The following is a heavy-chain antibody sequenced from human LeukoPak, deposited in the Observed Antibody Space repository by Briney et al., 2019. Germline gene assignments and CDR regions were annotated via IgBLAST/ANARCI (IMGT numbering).Heavy chain of an antibody. Sequence: PGGSLRLSCAASGFTFSDYYMSWLRQAPGKGLEWVSYISSSGSTIYYADSVKGRFTISRDNAKNSLYLQMNSLRAEDTAVYYCAKAVRSDWLLFFDYWGQGTLVTVSS. D-gene: IGHD3-9*01. CDR3: AKAVRSDWLLFFDY. J-gene: IGHJ4*02. V-gene: IGHV3-11*01. CDR2: ISSSGSTI. CDR1: GFTFSDYY.